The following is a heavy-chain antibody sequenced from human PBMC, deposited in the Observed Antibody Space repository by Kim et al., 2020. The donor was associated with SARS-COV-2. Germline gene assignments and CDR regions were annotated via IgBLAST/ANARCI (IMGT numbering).Heavy chain of an antibody. CDR3: ARNVPLLVGATRGPFDY. D-gene: IGHD1-26*01. J-gene: IGHJ4*02. V-gene: IGHV1-2*02. CDR2: INPNSGGT. Sequence: ASVKVSCKASGYTFTGYYMHWVRQAPGQGLEWMGWINPNSGGTNYAQKFQGRVTMTRDTSISTAYMELSRLRSDDTAVYYCARNVPLLVGATRGPFDYWGQGTLVTVSS. CDR1: GYTFTGYY.